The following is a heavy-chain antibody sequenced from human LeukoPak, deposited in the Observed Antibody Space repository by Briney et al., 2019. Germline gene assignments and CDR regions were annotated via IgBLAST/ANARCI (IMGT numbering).Heavy chain of an antibody. CDR3: VRYRVSYKYYAMDV. CDR2: VSSDGSDN. Sequence: PGGSLRLSCAASGFTFSDYYMSWIRQAPGKGLEWLAVVSSDGSDNYNADSVKGRFTISRDNSKNTVYLQMNSLRVEDTAVYYCVRYRVSYKYYAMDVWGQGTTVTVSS. CDR1: GFTFSDYY. V-gene: IGHV3-30*03. D-gene: IGHD4-11*01. J-gene: IGHJ6*02.